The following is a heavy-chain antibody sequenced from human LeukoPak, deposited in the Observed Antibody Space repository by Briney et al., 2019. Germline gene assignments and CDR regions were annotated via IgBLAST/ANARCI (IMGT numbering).Heavy chain of an antibody. Sequence: SETLSLTCAVSGGSISSSNWWSWVRQPPGKGLEWIGEISHSGTTNYNPSLKSRVTISVDTSKNQFSLNLSSVTAADTAVYYCARGGGYSGYDFGYWGQGTLVTVSS. CDR2: ISHSGTT. CDR3: ARGGGYSGYDFGY. D-gene: IGHD5-12*01. J-gene: IGHJ4*02. CDR1: GGSISSSNW. V-gene: IGHV4-4*02.